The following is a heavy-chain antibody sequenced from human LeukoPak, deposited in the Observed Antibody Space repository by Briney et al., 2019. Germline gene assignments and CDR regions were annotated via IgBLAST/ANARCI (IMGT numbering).Heavy chain of an antibody. J-gene: IGHJ3*02. V-gene: IGHV1-2*06. CDR3: ARYIVGPIHRGAFDI. Sequence: ASVKVSFKSSGYPVTGYYMHLVRQGPGQGLEWMGPINPNIGGTNYAHKFQGRVTMTRDTSISTAYMELSRLRSYDTAVYYCARYIVGPIHRGAFDIWGEGTMVTVSS. CDR1: GYPVTGYY. CDR2: INPNIGGT. D-gene: IGHD1-26*01.